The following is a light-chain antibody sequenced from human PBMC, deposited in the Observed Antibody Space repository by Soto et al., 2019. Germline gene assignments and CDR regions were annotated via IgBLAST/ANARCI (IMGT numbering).Light chain of an antibody. CDR3: SAYTARSTLV. V-gene: IGLV2-14*01. CDR2: EVR. Sequence: QSALTQPASVSGSAGQSITISCSGTMRDVGAYNLVSWYQQHPGTAPKLIIYEVRNRPSGISSRFSVSRSGNTASLTISGLQSEDEGDDYCSAYTARSTLVFGGGTKVTVL. CDR1: MRDVGAYNL. J-gene: IGLJ3*02.